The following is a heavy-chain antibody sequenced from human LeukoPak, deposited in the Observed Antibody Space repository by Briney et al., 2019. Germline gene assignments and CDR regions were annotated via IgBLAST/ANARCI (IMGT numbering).Heavy chain of an antibody. CDR2: IYYSGST. CDR1: GGSISSYY. D-gene: IGHD6-13*01. Sequence: SETLTLTCTVSGGSISSYYWSWIRQPPGKGLEWIGYIYYSGSTNYNPSLKSRVTISVDTSKNQFSLKLSSVTAADTAVYYCARGRGGIAAAGVQIDYWGQGTLVTVSS. V-gene: IGHV4-59*01. J-gene: IGHJ4*02. CDR3: ARGRGGIAAAGVQIDY.